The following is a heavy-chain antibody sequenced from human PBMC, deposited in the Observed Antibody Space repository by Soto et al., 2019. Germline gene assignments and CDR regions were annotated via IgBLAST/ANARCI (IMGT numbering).Heavy chain of an antibody. CDR1: GFTFSSYG. V-gene: IGHV3-72*01. CDR3: ARWHCSGNSCYSHAFDL. Sequence: PGGSLRLSCAASGFTFSSYGMHWVRQAPGKGLEWVGRIRNKANSYTTEYAASVKGRITISRDDSENLLYLQMNSLKTEDTAVYYCARWHCSGNSCYSHAFDLWGQGTMVTVSS. D-gene: IGHD2-15*01. J-gene: IGHJ3*01. CDR2: IRNKANSYTT.